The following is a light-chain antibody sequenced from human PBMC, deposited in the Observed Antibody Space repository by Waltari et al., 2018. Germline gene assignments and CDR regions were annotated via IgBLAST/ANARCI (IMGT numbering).Light chain of an antibody. CDR1: SSNIGTDH. V-gene: IGLV1-51*01. CDR3: GTWDHSLHGVV. CDR2: DNS. J-gene: IGLJ2*01. Sequence: QSVLTQPPSVSAAPGQKVTISCSGNSSNIGTDHVSWFQQLPGTVPKVVIYDNSERPPGIPDLFSGSNSGTSATLGITGLQTGDEACYYCGTWDHSLHGVVFGGGTELTVL.